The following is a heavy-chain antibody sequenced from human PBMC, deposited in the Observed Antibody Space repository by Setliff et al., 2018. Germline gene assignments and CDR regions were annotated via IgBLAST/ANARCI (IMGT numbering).Heavy chain of an antibody. CDR2: IYYSGST. CDR1: GGSISSSSYY. J-gene: IGHJ4*02. V-gene: IGHV4-39*01. CDR3: ASWGTVTLFDY. Sequence: LSLTCTVSGGSISSSSYYWGWIRQPPGKGLEWIGSIYYSGSTCYNPSLKSRVTISVDTSKNQFSLKLSSVTAADTAVYYCASWGTVTLFDYWGQGTLVTVSS. D-gene: IGHD4-4*01.